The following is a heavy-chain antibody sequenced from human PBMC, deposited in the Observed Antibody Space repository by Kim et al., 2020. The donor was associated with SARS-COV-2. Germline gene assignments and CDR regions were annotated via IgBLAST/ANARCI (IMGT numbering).Heavy chain of an antibody. CDR3: ARGPRLYYYGRAV. J-gene: IGHJ6*02. V-gene: IGHV4-34*01. Sequence: SETLSLTCAVYGGSFSGYYWSWIRQPPGKGLEWIGEINHSGSTNYNPSLKSRVTISVDTAKNQFSLKLSSVTAADTAAYYCARGPRLYYYGRAVSCQGTT. CDR2: INHSGST. CDR1: GGSFSGYY.